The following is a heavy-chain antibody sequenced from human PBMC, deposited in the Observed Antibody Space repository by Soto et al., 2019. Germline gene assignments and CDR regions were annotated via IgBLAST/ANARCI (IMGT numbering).Heavy chain of an antibody. Sequence: ASVKVSCKASGYTFTSYDINWVRQATGQGLERMGWMNPNSGNTGYAQKFHGRVTMTSNTSISTSYMELSSLRSEDTAVYYCARGEDWYGAFDIWGQGTMVTVSS. J-gene: IGHJ3*02. CDR3: ARGEDWYGAFDI. D-gene: IGHD3-9*01. CDR2: MNPNSGNT. V-gene: IGHV1-8*01. CDR1: GYTFTSYD.